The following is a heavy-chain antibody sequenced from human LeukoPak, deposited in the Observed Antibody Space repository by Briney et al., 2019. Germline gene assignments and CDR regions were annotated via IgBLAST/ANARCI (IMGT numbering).Heavy chain of an antibody. CDR1: GFTFSDSA. J-gene: IGHJ4*02. V-gene: IGHV3-73*01. Sequence: PGGSLRLSCAASGFTFSDSAMHWVRQAAGKGLEWVGRIRSKANNDATAYVASVNGRFTISRDDSKNTAYLQMNSLRTEDTAVYYCLRFPDSYNKGGYWGQGTLVTVSS. D-gene: IGHD1-14*01. CDR2: IRSKANNDAT. CDR3: LRFPDSYNKGGY.